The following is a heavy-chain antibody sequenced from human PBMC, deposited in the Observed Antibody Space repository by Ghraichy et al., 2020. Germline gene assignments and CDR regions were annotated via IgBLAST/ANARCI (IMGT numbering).Heavy chain of an antibody. J-gene: IGHJ4*02. D-gene: IGHD1-26*01. Sequence: GESLNISCKASGYTLTSYWIAWVRQMPGKGLEWMGFIYPADSDTRYSPSFEGRITISADKSIGTAYLQWSGLKASDTAMYYCARLLAGHSGSFFDYWGQGTLVTVSS. CDR3: ARLLAGHSGSFFDY. CDR1: GYTLTSYW. CDR2: IYPADSDT. V-gene: IGHV5-51*01.